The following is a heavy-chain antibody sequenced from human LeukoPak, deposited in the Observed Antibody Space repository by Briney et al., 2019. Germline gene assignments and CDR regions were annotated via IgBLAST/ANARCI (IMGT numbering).Heavy chain of an antibody. Sequence: GGSLRLSCAASGFTVSGNYTSWFRQAPGKGLECVAVIYSGGDTYYADSVKGRFTISRDKSKNGLYLQMNSLRAEDTAVYYCARDWDDGRAERPAWGQGTLVTVSS. CDR1: GFTVSGNY. CDR2: IYSGGDT. V-gene: IGHV3-53*01. D-gene: IGHD3-22*01. CDR3: ARDWDDGRAERPA. J-gene: IGHJ5*02.